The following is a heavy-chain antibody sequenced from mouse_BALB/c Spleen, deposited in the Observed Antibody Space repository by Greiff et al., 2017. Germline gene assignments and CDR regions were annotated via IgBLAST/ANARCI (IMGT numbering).Heavy chain of an antibody. Sequence: VQLQESGAELVRPGVSVKISCKGSGYTFTDYAMHWVKQSHAKSLEWIGVISTYYGDASYNQKFKGKATMTVDKSSSTAYMELARLTSEDSAIYYCARDYGSNFDYWGQGTTLTVSS. J-gene: IGHJ2*01. CDR1: GYTFTDYA. CDR2: ISTYYGDA. D-gene: IGHD1-1*01. CDR3: ARDYGSNFDY. V-gene: IGHV1S137*01.